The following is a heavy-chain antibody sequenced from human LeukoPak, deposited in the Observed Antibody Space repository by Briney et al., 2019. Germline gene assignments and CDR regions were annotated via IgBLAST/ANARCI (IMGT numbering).Heavy chain of an antibody. D-gene: IGHD3-16*01. V-gene: IGHV3-48*02. CDR3: ASRAGRSGDY. CDR2: ISVSNNV. J-gene: IGHJ4*02. CDR1: GFTFSSYH. Sequence: GGSLRLSCAASGFTFSSYHMNCVRQASGQGLESVSYISVSNNVYYADSVKGRFTISRDNAKNSLFLQMNSLRDEDTAVYYCASRAGRSGDYWGQGTLVTVSS.